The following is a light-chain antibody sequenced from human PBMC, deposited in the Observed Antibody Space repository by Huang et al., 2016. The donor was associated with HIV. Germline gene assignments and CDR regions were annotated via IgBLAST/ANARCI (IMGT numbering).Light chain of an antibody. CDR3: QQSYTTPRT. CDR2: SAS. CDR1: QTISNY. J-gene: IGKJ1*01. Sequence: DIQMTQSPSSLSASVGDRVTITCRSSQTISNYLSWYQQKPGKAPKLLIYSASSSQSGVPTRFSCSGSGTDFALTISSLQPDDFATYYCQQSYTTPRTFGQGTRVEIK. V-gene: IGKV1-39*01.